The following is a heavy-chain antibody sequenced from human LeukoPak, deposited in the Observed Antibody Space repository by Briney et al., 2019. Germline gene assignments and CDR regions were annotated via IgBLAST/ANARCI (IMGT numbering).Heavy chain of an antibody. J-gene: IGHJ4*02. CDR3: ARHLSGDPVYFDY. Sequence: PSDTLSLTRTIPGRPISSYYCLWIPQPPRMGLERIGYIYYSGSPNYNPSLKSRVTISVDTSKNQFSLKLSSVTAADTAVYYCARHLSGDPVYFDYWGQGTLVTVSS. V-gene: IGHV4-59*07. D-gene: IGHD7-27*01. CDR2: IYYSGSP. CDR1: GRPISSYY.